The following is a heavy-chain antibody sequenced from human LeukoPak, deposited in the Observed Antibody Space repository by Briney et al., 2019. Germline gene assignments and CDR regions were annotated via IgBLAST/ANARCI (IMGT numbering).Heavy chain of an antibody. J-gene: IGHJ6*03. CDR3: ARGQDHYYYYMDV. Sequence: SETLSLTCAVYGGSFSGYYWSWIRQPPGKGLEWIGEINHSGSTNCNPSLKSRVTISVDTSKNQFSLKLSSVTAADTAVYYCARGQDHYYYYMDVWGKGTTVTVSS. V-gene: IGHV4-34*01. CDR1: GGSFSGYY. CDR2: INHSGST.